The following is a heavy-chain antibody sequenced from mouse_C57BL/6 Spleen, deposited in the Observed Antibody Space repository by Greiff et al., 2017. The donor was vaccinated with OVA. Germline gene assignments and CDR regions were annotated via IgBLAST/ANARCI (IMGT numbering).Heavy chain of an antibody. Sequence: QVQLQQSGPGLVQPSQSLSITCTVSGFSLTSYGVHWVRQSPGKGLEWLGVIWSGGSTDYNAAFISRLSISKDNSKSQVFFKMNSLQADDTAIYYCASPSFYDDERFAYWGQGTLVTVSA. J-gene: IGHJ3*01. D-gene: IGHD2-4*01. V-gene: IGHV2-2*01. CDR3: ASPSFYDDERFAY. CDR1: GFSLTSYG. CDR2: IWSGGST.